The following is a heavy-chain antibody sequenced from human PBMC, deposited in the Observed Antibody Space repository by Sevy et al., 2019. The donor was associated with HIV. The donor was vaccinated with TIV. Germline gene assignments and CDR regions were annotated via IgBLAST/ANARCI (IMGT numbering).Heavy chain of an antibody. CDR2: IKQDGSER. J-gene: IGHJ4*02. CDR1: GFTFSSYW. D-gene: IGHD6-25*01. CDR3: VRGGQRFDY. Sequence: GGSLSLSCAASGFTFSSYWMSWVRQAPGKGLEWVANIKQDGSERYYVDSVKGRFTISRDNTKNSLYLQMDSLRVEDTAEYYCVRGGQRFDYWGQGTLVTVSS. V-gene: IGHV3-7*01.